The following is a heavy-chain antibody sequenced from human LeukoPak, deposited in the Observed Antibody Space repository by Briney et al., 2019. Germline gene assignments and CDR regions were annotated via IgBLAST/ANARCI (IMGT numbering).Heavy chain of an antibody. CDR2: MYYSGST. CDR3: ARDSSSWPNWFDP. Sequence: SETLSLTCTVSGGSISRSSDYWGWVRQPPRKGLEWIGSMYYSGSTYYNSSLRSRVTISVDTSKSQFSLKLSSVTAADTAVYYCARDSSSWPNWFDPWGQGTLVTVSS. CDR1: GGSISRSSDY. J-gene: IGHJ5*02. V-gene: IGHV4-39*02. D-gene: IGHD6-13*01.